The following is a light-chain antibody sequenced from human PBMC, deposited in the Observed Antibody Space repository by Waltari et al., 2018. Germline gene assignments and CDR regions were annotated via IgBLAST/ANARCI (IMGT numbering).Light chain of an antibody. CDR2: KAS. Sequence: DVQMTQSPSTLSASVGGRVTITCRASQSIGNWLAWYQQKPGKAPKLLIYKASTSASGVPSRFSGSVSGTDFTLTISSLQPDDFATYSCQQCNSSSGYTFGQGTKLE. J-gene: IGKJ2*01. V-gene: IGKV1-5*03. CDR1: QSIGNW. CDR3: QQCNSSSGYT.